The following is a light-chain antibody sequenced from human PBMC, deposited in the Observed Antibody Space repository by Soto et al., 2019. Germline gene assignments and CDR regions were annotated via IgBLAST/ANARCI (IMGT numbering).Light chain of an antibody. CDR3: MIWYNSAWV. CDR1: SGIDVGSFR. J-gene: IGLJ3*02. CDR2: YTSDSDN. V-gene: IGLV5-45*03. Sequence: QPVLTQPSSLSASPGASASLTCTLRSGIDVGSFRIHWFQQKAGSPPQYLLRYTSDSDNHQGSGVPSRFSGSIDTSANAASLFISGLQSEDEADYYCMIWYNSAWVFGGGTKVTVL.